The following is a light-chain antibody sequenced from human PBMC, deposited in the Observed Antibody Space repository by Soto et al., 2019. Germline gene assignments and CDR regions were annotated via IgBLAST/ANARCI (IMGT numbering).Light chain of an antibody. J-gene: IGLJ1*01. CDR2: RNN. CDR3: AAWDDSLSGHYV. Sequence: VVTQPPSASGTPGQRVTISCSGSSSNIGSNYVYWYQQLPGTAPKLLIYRNNQRPSGVPDRFSGSKSGTSASLAISGLRSEDEADYYCAAWDDSLSGHYVFGTGTKLTVL. V-gene: IGLV1-47*01. CDR1: SSNIGSNY.